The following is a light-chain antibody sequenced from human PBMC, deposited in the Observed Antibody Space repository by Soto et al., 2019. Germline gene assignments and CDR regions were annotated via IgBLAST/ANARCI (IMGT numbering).Light chain of an antibody. CDR1: QTIYSN. V-gene: IGKV3-15*01. CDR2: RAS. CDR3: QQYGRSPRT. J-gene: IGKJ1*01. Sequence: IMMTQSPATLSVSLGERATLSCRAGQTIYSNVAWYQQRPGQAPRLLIYRASTRATGVPARFSGSGSGKEFPLTIGRLEPEDFAGYYCQQYGRSPRTFGQVSKVEI.